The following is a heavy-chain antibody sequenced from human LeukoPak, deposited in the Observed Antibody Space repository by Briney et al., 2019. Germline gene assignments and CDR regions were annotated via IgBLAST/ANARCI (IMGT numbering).Heavy chain of an antibody. Sequence: PGGSLRLSCAASGFTVSSNYMSWVRQAPGKGLEWVSVIYSGGSTYYADSVKGRFTISRDNSKNTLYLQMNSLRAEDTAVYYCARVSHSGSLDMHFDIWGQGTMVTVSS. CDR3: ARVSHSGSLDMHFDI. D-gene: IGHD1-26*01. J-gene: IGHJ3*02. CDR2: IYSGGST. CDR1: GFTVSSNY. V-gene: IGHV3-53*01.